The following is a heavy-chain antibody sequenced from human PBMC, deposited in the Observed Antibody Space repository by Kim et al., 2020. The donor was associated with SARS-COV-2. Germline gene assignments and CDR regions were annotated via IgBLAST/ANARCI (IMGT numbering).Heavy chain of an antibody. CDR2: IWYDGSNK. V-gene: IGHV3-33*01. D-gene: IGHD3-10*01. CDR1: GFTFSSYG. J-gene: IGHJ3*02. Sequence: GGSLRLSCAASGFTFSSYGMHWVRQAPGKGLEWVAVIWYDGSNKYYADSVKGRFTISRDNSKNTLYLQMNSLRAEDTAVYYCARDFSPVLQDDAFDIWGQGTMVTVSS. CDR3: ARDFSPVLQDDAFDI.